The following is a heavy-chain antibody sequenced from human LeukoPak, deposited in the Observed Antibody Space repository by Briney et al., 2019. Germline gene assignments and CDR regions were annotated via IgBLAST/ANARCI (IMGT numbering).Heavy chain of an antibody. CDR2: INPNSGGT. Sequence: ASVKVSCKASGYTFTGYYMHWVRQAPGQGLEWMGWINPNSGGTNYAQKFQGRVTMTRDTSISTAYMELSRLRSDDTAVYYCARDRGQYYDFWSGYYSYWGQGTLVTVSS. D-gene: IGHD3-3*01. V-gene: IGHV1-2*02. CDR1: GYTFTGYY. CDR3: ARDRGQYYDFWSGYYSY. J-gene: IGHJ4*02.